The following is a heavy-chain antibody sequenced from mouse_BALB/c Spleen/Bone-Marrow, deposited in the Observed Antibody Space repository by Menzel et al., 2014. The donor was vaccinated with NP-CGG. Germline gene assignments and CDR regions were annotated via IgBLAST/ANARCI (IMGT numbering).Heavy chain of an antibody. Sequence: EVNVVESGGGLVQPGGSLRLSCATSYFTFTDYYMSWVRQPPGKALEWLGFIRNKANGYTTAYSASVKGRFTISRDNSQNILYLQMNTLRAEDSATYYCARDTYGRDYWGQGTTLTVSS. CDR1: YFTFTDYY. J-gene: IGHJ2*01. CDR3: ARDTYGRDY. V-gene: IGHV7-3*02. D-gene: IGHD1-1*01. CDR2: IRNKANGYTT.